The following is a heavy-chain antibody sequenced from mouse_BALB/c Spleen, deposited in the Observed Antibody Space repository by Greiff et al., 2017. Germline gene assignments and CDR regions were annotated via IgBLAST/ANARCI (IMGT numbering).Heavy chain of an antibody. CDR3: ARQDYRYESFDV. J-gene: IGHJ1*01. V-gene: IGHV1-66*01. CDR2: IFPGSGNT. CDR1: GYSFTSYY. Sequence: QVQLQQSGPELVKPGASVKISCKASGYSFTSYYIHWVKQRPGQGLEWIGRIFPGSGNTKYNEKFKGKATLTADTSSSTAYMQLSSLTSEDSAVYFCARQDYRYESFDVWGAGTTVTVSS. D-gene: IGHD2-14*01.